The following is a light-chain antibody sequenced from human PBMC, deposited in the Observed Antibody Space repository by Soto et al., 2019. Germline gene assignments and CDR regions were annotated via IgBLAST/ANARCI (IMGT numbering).Light chain of an antibody. V-gene: IGKV1-27*01. CDR1: QGISNY. CDR2: AAS. Sequence: DIQMTQSPSSLSASVGDRVTITCRASQGISNYLAWYQQKPGKVPKLLIYAASTLQSGVPSRFSGSGSGTDFTLTISSPQPEDAETSYCQKYNSAPRTFGQGTKADIK. J-gene: IGKJ1*01. CDR3: QKYNSAPRT.